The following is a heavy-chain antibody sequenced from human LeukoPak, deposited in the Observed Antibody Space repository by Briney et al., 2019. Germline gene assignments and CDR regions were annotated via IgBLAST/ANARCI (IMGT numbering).Heavy chain of an antibody. D-gene: IGHD4-11*01. J-gene: IGHJ3*02. V-gene: IGHV1-18*01. CDR3: ANPSNSWHDAFDM. Sequence: ASVTVSCKASGYAFSRFSFTWLRQAPGQGLEWLGWISSYNGNTTYSEKLQGRVTMTRDSSTNTAYMELRSLRSDDTAMYYCANPSNSWHDAFDMWGQGTMVTVSS. CDR2: ISSYNGNT. CDR1: GYAFSRFS.